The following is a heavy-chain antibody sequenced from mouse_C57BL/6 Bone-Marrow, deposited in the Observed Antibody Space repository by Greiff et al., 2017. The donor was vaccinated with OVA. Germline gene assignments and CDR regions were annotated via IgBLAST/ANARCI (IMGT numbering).Heavy chain of an antibody. J-gene: IGHJ3*01. Sequence: QVQLQQPGAELVKPGASVKMSCKASGYTFTSYWMHWVKQRPGQGLEWIGEIDPSDSYTNYNQKFKGKSTLTVDKSSSTAYMQLSSLTSEDSAVYYCAREKGSPWFAYWGQGTLVTVSA. CDR2: IDPSDSYT. V-gene: IGHV1-69*01. CDR3: AREKGSPWFAY. CDR1: GYTFTSYW.